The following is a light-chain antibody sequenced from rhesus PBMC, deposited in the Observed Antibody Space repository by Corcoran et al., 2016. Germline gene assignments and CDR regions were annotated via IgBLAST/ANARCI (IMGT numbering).Light chain of an antibody. CDR3: QQYKSYPRP. CDR2: AAT. V-gene: IGKV1-28*02. J-gene: IGKJ1*01. Sequence: DIQMTQSPSSLSASVGDTVTITCRASQGISSYLNWFQQKTGKAPKLLIYAATNLKSGVPSRFTGSGDWTDFTLTVSSLRPEDFATYYCQQYKSYPRPFGQGTKVEIK. CDR1: QGISSY.